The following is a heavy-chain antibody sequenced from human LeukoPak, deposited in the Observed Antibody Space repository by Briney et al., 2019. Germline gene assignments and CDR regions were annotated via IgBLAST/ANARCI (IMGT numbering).Heavy chain of an antibody. CDR2: ISGSGGST. CDR3: AKETIVVVPAANEIDY. Sequence: GGSLRLSCAASGFTFSSYAMSWVRQAPGKGLEWVSAISGSGGSTYYADSVKGRFTISRDNSKNTLYLQMNSLRAEDTAVYYCAKETIVVVPAANEIDYWGQGTLVTVSS. V-gene: IGHV3-23*01. J-gene: IGHJ4*02. CDR1: GFTFSSYA. D-gene: IGHD2-2*01.